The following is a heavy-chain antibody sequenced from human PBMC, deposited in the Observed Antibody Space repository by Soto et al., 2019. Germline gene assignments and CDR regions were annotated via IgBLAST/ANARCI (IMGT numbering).Heavy chain of an antibody. CDR3: ARDRSSKNYYYGMDV. V-gene: IGHV3-33*01. Sequence: GGSLRLSCAASGFTFISYGMHWVRQAPGKGLEWVAVIWYDGSNKYYADSVKGRFTISRDNSKNTLYLQMNSLRAEDTAVYYCARDRSSKNYYYGMDVWGQGTTVTVSS. J-gene: IGHJ6*02. D-gene: IGHD4-4*01. CDR1: GFTFISYG. CDR2: IWYDGSNK.